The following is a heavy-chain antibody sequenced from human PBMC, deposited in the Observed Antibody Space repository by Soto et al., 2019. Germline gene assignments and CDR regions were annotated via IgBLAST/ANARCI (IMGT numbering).Heavy chain of an antibody. J-gene: IGHJ6*02. CDR3: AQRLAGGRPMDV. CDR2: IYWDDKK. V-gene: IGHV2-5*02. D-gene: IGHD3-16*01. CDR1: GFSLSTSGVS. Sequence: QITLKESGPTLVKPTETLTLTCTFSGFSLSTSGVSVGWIRQPPGKALEWLALIYWDDKKRYSPSLESGLPTTRDPSNNKVLLTMNNMDPVDTATYRCAQRLAGGRPMDVCGQGPRVIVS.